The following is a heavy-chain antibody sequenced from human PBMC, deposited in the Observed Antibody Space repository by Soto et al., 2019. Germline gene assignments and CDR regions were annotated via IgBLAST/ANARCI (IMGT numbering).Heavy chain of an antibody. J-gene: IGHJ6*02. Sequence: GALRLSCAASVFTFSSYDMHWVRQATGKCLEWVSAIGTAGGPYYPGCLKVRFTISRENATNSLYLQMNSLRAGDTAVYYFARCVSSWSYYGMDVWGQGTTVTVFS. CDR1: VFTFSSYD. CDR2: IGTAGGP. D-gene: IGHD6-13*01. CDR3: ARCVSSWSYYGMDV. V-gene: IGHV3-13*05.